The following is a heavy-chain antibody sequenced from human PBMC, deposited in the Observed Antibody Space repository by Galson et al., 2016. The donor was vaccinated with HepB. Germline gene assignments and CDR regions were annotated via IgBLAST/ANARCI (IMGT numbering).Heavy chain of an antibody. CDR3: ARDRGQLYLRDAFDI. CDR1: GFSFSLYA. D-gene: IGHD1-1*01. CDR2: ISYHGPNK. J-gene: IGHJ3*02. V-gene: IGHV3-30-3*01. Sequence: SLRLSCAASGFSFSLYAMHWVRQAPGKGLEWVSIISYHGPNKYYADSVKGRFTISRDNSKNTLYLQMNSLRSEDTAVYYCARDRGQLYLRDAFDIWGQGTIVTVSS.